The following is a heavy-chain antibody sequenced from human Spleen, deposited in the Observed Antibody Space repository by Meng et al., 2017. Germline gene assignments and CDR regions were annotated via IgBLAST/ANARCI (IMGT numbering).Heavy chain of an antibody. CDR3: AREGRSHQVGVSVY. CDR2: IYNSGRT. D-gene: IGHD2-21*01. J-gene: IGHJ4*02. V-gene: IGHV4-30-4*01. CDR1: GGSISSGDDY. Sequence: QVQLQESGPGLVKPSQTLSLTCTVSGGSISSGDDYWSWNRQPPGKGLEWIGYIYNSGRTYYNPSLKSRVTISVDTSKNQFSLKLRFVTAADTAVYYCAREGRSHQVGVSVYWGQGNLVTVSS.